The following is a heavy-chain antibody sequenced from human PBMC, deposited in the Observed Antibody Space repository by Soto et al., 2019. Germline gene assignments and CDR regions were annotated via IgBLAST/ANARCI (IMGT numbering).Heavy chain of an antibody. J-gene: IGHJ6*02. D-gene: IGHD1-26*01. V-gene: IGHV3-48*02. CDR2: ISSRMSTI. CDR3: ARDIGGSYYYYYYGMDV. CDR1: RFTLSAYI. Sequence: GGSLTPSSAASRFTLSAYIMNWVGQAPGKGLEWVSYISSRMSTIFYADSVTGRSTISTDKSKNSLYLQLNSVRDEDTAVYYRARDIGGSYYYYYYGMDVWGQGTTVTVSS.